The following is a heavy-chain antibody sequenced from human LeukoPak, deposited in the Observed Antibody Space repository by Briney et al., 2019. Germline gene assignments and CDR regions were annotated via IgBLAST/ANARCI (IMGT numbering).Heavy chain of an antibody. Sequence: GGSLRLSCAASGFTFSSFDMHWVRQPAGQGLEWVSTIGTASDTYYPGSAEGRFTLSRDNAKNSFYLQMNSLTAGDTAVYYCARGPPRGKYYYMDVWGKGTTVTVSS. V-gene: IGHV3-13*01. J-gene: IGHJ6*03. D-gene: IGHD1-1*01. CDR3: ARGPPRGKYYYMDV. CDR2: IGTASDT. CDR1: GFTFSSFD.